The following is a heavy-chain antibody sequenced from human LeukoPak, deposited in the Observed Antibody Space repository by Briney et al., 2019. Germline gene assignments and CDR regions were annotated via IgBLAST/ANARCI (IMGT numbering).Heavy chain of an antibody. J-gene: IGHJ4*02. D-gene: IGHD3-22*01. CDR3: ARQRLRGYYDSSGNYFDL. CDR1: GGSISSYY. V-gene: IGHV4-59*08. Sequence: SETLSLTCTVSGGSISSYYWNWIRQPPGKGLEWIANIHYSGSTNFDPSLKSRATISVDTSNNQFSLRLNSVTAADTAVYYCARQRLRGYYDSSGNYFDLWGQGTQGPVSS. CDR2: IHYSGST.